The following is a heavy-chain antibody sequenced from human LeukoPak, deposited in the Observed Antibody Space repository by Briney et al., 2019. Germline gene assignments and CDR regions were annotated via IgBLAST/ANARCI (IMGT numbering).Heavy chain of an antibody. CDR2: ISGSGGST. J-gene: IGHJ5*02. CDR3: AKVGRDYYDSSGPPET. Sequence: GGTLRLSCVASGFTFSSYGMSWVRQAPGKGLEWVSAISGSGGSTYYADSVKGRFTISRDNSKNTLYLQMNSLRAEDTAVYYCAKVGRDYYDSSGPPETWGQGTLVTVSS. V-gene: IGHV3-23*01. D-gene: IGHD3-22*01. CDR1: GFTFSSYG.